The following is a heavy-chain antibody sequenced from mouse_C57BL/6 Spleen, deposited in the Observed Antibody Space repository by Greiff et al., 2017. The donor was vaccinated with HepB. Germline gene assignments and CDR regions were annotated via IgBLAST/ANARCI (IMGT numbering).Heavy chain of an antibody. V-gene: IGHV1-64*01. J-gene: IGHJ4*01. CDR1: GYTFTSYW. Sequence: VKLQQPGAELVKPGASVKLSCKASGYTFTSYWMHWVKQRPGQGLEWIGMIHPNSGSTNYNEKFKSKATLTVDKSSSTAYMQLSSLTSEDSSVYYCASHRGYDCYFMDYWGQRTSVTVSS. D-gene: IGHD2-3*01. CDR3: ASHRGYDCYFMDY. CDR2: IHPNSGST.